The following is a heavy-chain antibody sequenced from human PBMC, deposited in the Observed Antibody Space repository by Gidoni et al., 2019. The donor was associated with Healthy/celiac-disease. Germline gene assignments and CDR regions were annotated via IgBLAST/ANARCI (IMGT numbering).Heavy chain of an antibody. V-gene: IGHV3-21*02. J-gene: IGHJ4*02. Sequence: EVQLVESGGGLVKPGGSLRLSCIASGFTFSSYSMNWVRQAPGKGLEWVSSIRSSSSYINYADSVKGRFTISRDNAKNSLYLQMNSLRAEDTAVYFCARDPITMVRGVSCFDYWGQGTLVTVSS. CDR1: GFTFSSYS. D-gene: IGHD3-10*01. CDR2: IRSSSSYI. CDR3: ARDPITMVRGVSCFDY.